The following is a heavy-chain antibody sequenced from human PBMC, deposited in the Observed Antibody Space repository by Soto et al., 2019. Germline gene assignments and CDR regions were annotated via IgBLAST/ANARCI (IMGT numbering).Heavy chain of an antibody. Sequence: HPGGSLRLSCAASGFTFNKYAMNWVCQAPGKGLEWVSAVTGSGSSTYYADSVKGRFTISRDNSKNTLYLQMNSLRADDTAVYYCAKGGLNFLDPWGQGTLVTVSS. J-gene: IGHJ5*02. V-gene: IGHV3-23*01. CDR1: GFTFNKYA. CDR2: VTGSGSST. CDR3: AKGGLNFLDP.